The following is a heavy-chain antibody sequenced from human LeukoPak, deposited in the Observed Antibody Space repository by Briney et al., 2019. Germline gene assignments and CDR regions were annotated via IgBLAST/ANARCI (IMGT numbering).Heavy chain of an antibody. CDR1: GGSFSGYY. CDR3: ASRIAVAGDWFDP. D-gene: IGHD6-19*01. CDR2: INHSGST. Sequence: SETLSLTCAVSGGSFSGYYWSWIRQPPGKGLEWIGEINHSGSTNYNPSLKSRVTISVDTSKNQFSLKLSSVTAADTAVYYCASRIAVAGDWFDPWGQGTLVTVSS. V-gene: IGHV4-34*01. J-gene: IGHJ5*02.